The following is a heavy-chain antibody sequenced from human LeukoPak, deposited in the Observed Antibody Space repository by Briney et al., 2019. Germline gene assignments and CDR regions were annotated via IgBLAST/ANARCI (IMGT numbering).Heavy chain of an antibody. V-gene: IGHV3-74*01. CDR3: AKVRKLGIVVVPAAYFDY. Sequence: GGSLRLSCAASGFTFSGYRMHWVRQPPGKGLEWVSHINTDVTITNYADSVKGRFTISRDNSKNTLYLQMNSLRAEDTAVYYCAKVRKLGIVVVPAAYFDYWGQGTLVTVSS. J-gene: IGHJ4*02. CDR1: GFTFSGYR. CDR2: INTDVTIT. D-gene: IGHD2-2*01.